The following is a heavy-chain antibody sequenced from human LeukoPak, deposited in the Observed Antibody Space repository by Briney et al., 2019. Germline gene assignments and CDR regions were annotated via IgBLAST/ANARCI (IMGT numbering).Heavy chain of an antibody. CDR3: AKEYYDFWSGYPHDY. CDR2: ISGSGGST. V-gene: IGHV3-23*01. J-gene: IGHJ4*02. Sequence: GGSLRLSCAASGFTFSSYAMSWVRQAPGKGLEWVSAISGSGGSTYYADSVKSRFTISRDNSKNTLYLQMNSLRAEDTAVYYCAKEYYDFWSGYPHDYWGQGTLVTVSS. CDR1: GFTFSSYA. D-gene: IGHD3-3*01.